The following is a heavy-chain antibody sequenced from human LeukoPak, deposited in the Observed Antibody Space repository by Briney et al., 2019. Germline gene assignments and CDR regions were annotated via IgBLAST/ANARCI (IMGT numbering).Heavy chain of an antibody. V-gene: IGHV3-74*01. Sequence: PGGSLRLPCAASGFTFSSYWMHWVRQAPGKGLVWVSRINSDGSSTSYADSVKGRFTVSRDNAKNTLYLQMNSLRAEDTAVYYCARATGSYYSLGYWGQGTLVTVSS. CDR3: ARATGSYYSLGY. J-gene: IGHJ4*02. CDR1: GFTFSSYW. CDR2: INSDGSST. D-gene: IGHD1-26*01.